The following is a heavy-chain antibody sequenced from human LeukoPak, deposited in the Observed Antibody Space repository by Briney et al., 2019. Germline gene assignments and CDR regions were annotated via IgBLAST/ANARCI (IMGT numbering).Heavy chain of an antibody. CDR1: GFTFSSYA. CDR3: ARDRDSSGHYYYYYYGMDV. CDR2: ISYDGSNK. J-gene: IGHJ6*02. D-gene: IGHD3-22*01. V-gene: IGHV3-30-3*01. Sequence: GRSLRLSCAASGFTFSSYAMHWVRQAPGKGLEWVAVISYDGSNKYYADSVKGRFTISRDNSKNTLYLQMNSLRAEDTAVYYCARDRDSSGHYYYYYYGMDVWGQGTTVTVPS.